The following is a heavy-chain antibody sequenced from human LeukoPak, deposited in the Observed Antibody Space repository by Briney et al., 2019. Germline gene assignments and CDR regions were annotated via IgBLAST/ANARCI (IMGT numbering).Heavy chain of an antibody. V-gene: IGHV5-51*01. CDR3: ARLDHYAILTGFVGDF. CDR2: ISPADSDT. Sequence: GESLKISCKGSGYSFTSYWIGWVRQMPGKGLEWMGIISPADSDTKYSPSFQGQVTFSADKSISTAYLQWSSLKASDTAIYYCARLDHYAILTGFVGDFWGQGTLVTVSS. D-gene: IGHD3-9*01. CDR1: GYSFTSYW. J-gene: IGHJ4*02.